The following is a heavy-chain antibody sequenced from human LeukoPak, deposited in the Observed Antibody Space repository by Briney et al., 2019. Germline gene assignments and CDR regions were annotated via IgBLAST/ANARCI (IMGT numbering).Heavy chain of an antibody. CDR2: IYYSGST. D-gene: IGHD6-13*01. V-gene: IGHV4-59*01. CDR1: GGSISSYY. Sequence: SETLSLTCTVSGGSISSYYWSWIRQPPGKGLEWVGYIYYSGSTNYNPSLKSRVTISLDTSKNQFSLKLSSVTAADTAVYYCARDSGSWRGVDYWRQGTLVTVSS. CDR3: ARDSGSWRGVDY. J-gene: IGHJ4*02.